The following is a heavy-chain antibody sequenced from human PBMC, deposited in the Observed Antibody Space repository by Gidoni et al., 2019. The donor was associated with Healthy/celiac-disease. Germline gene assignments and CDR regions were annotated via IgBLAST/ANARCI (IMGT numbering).Heavy chain of an antibody. Sequence: QVQLVQSGAEVKKPGSSVKVSCKASGGTFSSYAISWVRQAPGQGLEWMGRIIPILGIANYAQKFQGRVTITADKSTSTAYRELSSLRSEDTAVYYCARGMTTGYYDYMDVWGKGTTVTVSS. CDR2: IIPILGIA. CDR1: GGTFSSYA. J-gene: IGHJ6*03. CDR3: ARGMTTGYYDYMDV. V-gene: IGHV1-69*04. D-gene: IGHD4-17*01.